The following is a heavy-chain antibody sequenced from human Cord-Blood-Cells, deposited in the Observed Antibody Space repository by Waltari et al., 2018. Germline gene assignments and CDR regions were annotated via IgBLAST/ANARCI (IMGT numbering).Heavy chain of an antibody. V-gene: IGHV5-51*01. CDR3: ARRFRGSGSYWYFDL. D-gene: IGHD3-10*01. CDR2: IYPGDSDT. J-gene: IGHJ2*01. Sequence: EVQLVQSGAEVKKPGESLKISCKGSGYSFTSYWIGWVRQMPGKGLEWMGIIYPGDSDTIYSPSFQGQVTISADKSISTAYLQWSSLKASDTAMYYCARRFRGSGSYWYFDLWGRGTLVTVSS. CDR1: GYSFTSYW.